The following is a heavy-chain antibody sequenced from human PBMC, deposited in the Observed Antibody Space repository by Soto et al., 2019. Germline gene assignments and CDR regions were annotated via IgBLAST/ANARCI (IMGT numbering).Heavy chain of an antibody. CDR3: ARYALCGGDCYYQKYYFDY. V-gene: IGHV4-34*01. D-gene: IGHD2-21*02. Sequence: PSETLSLTCAVYGGSFSGYYWSWIRQPPGKGLEWIGEISHSGSTNYNPSLKSRVTISVDTSKNQFSLKLSSVTAADTAVYYCARYALCGGDCYYQKYYFDYWGQGTLVTVSS. J-gene: IGHJ4*02. CDR1: GGSFSGYY. CDR2: ISHSGST.